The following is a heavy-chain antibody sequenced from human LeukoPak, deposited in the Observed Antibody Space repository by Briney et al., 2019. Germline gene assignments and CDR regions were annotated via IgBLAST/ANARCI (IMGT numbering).Heavy chain of an antibody. CDR3: ARVFLILGKPGGQDY. Sequence: GGSLRLSCAASGFTFSSYSMNWVRQAPGKGLEWVSYISSASGSIYYADFVKGRFTISRDNAKNSLFLQMNSLRAEDTAVYYCARVFLILGKPGGQDYWGQGTLVTVSS. V-gene: IGHV3-48*04. CDR1: GFTFSSYS. J-gene: IGHJ4*02. D-gene: IGHD1-14*01. CDR2: ISSASGSI.